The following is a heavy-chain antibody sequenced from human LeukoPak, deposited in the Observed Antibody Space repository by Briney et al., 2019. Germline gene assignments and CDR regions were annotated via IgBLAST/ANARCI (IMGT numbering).Heavy chain of an antibody. J-gene: IGHJ4*02. V-gene: IGHV3-48*03. CDR2: ISSSGSTI. Sequence: GGSLRLSCAASGFTFSSYEMNWVRQAPGKGLEWVSYISSSGSTIYYADSVKGRSTISRDNAKNSLYLQMNSLRAEDTAVYYCARIAVAGTAGHWGQGTLVTVSS. CDR1: GFTFSSYE. CDR3: ARIAVAGTAGH. D-gene: IGHD6-19*01.